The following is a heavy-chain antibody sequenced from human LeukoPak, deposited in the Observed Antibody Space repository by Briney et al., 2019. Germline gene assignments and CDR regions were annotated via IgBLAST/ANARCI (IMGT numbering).Heavy chain of an antibody. D-gene: IGHD7-27*01. J-gene: IGHJ4*02. CDR2: IYYSVST. Sequence: SETLSLTCAVSGGSISSGGYSWSWIRQPPGKGLEWIGYIYYSVSTNYNPSLKSRVTISVDTSKNQFSLKLSSVTAADTAVYYCARLTGSPWYWGQGTLVTVSS. CDR3: ARLTGSPWY. V-gene: IGHV4-61*08. CDR1: GGSISSGGYS.